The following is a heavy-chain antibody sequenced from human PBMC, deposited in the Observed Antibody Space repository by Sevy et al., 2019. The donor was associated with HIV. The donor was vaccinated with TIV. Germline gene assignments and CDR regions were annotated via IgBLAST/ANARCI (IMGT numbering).Heavy chain of an antibody. Sequence: ASVKVSCKASGYTFTGYYMHWVRQAPGQGLEWMGWINPNSGGTNYAQKFQGRVTMTRDTSISTAYMELSRLRSDDTAVYYCARSGRTYYYDSSGYYYAYDYWGHGTLVTVSS. D-gene: IGHD3-22*01. CDR3: ARSGRTYYYDSSGYYYAYDY. CDR2: INPNSGGT. J-gene: IGHJ4*01. V-gene: IGHV1-2*02. CDR1: GYTFTGYY.